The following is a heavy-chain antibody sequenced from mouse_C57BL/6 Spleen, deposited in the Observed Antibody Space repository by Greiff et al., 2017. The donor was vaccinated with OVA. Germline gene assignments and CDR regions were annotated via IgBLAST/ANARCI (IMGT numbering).Heavy chain of an antibody. D-gene: IGHD3-1*01. J-gene: IGHJ4*01. CDR1: GYTFTSYW. CDR2: ISPGNGGT. V-gene: IGHV1-53*01. Sequence: QVQLQQPGTELVKPGASVKLSCKASGYTFTSYWMHWVKQRPGQGLEWIGNISPGNGGTNYNEKFKSKATLTVDKSSSTAYMQLSSLTSEDSAVYYCARAGLNYAMDYWGQGTSVTVSS. CDR3: ARAGLNYAMDY.